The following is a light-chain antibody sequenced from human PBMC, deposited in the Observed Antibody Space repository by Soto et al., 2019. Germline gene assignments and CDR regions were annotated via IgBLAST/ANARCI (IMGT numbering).Light chain of an antibody. CDR2: GNS. Sequence: QSVLTQPPSVSGAPGQRVTISCTGSSSNIGAGYDVHWYQQLPGTAPKLLIYGNSNRPSGVPDRFSGSKSGTSASLAITGLQAEDEAEYYCQSYASSLSGAVFGGGTQLTVL. J-gene: IGLJ7*01. CDR3: QSYASSLSGAV. V-gene: IGLV1-40*01. CDR1: SSNIGAGYD.